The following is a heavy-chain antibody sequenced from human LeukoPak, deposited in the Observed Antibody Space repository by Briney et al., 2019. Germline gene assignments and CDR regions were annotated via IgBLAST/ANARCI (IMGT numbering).Heavy chain of an antibody. V-gene: IGHV4-39*07. CDR2: IYYSGST. Sequence: PSETLSLTCTVSGGSISSSSYYWGWIRQPPGKGLEWIGSIYYSGSTNYNPSLKSRVTISVDTSKNQFSLKLSSVTAADTAVYYCAKLTTVVTLFASHQAFDIWGQGTMVTVSS. D-gene: IGHD4-23*01. CDR3: AKLTTVVTLFASHQAFDI. CDR1: GGSISSSSYY. J-gene: IGHJ3*02.